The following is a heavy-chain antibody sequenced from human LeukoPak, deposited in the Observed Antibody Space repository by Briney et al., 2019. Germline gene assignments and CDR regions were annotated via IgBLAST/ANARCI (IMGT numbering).Heavy chain of an antibody. J-gene: IGHJ4*02. D-gene: IGHD5-24*01. V-gene: IGHV1-69*04. CDR3: ARQKEMAKSHKNFDY. Sequence: SVKVSRKASGGTFSSYAISWVRQAPGQGLEWMGRIIPILGIANYAQKFQGRVTITADKSTSTAYMELSSLRSEDTAVYYCARQKEMAKSHKNFDYWGQGTLVTVSS. CDR1: GGTFSSYA. CDR2: IIPILGIA.